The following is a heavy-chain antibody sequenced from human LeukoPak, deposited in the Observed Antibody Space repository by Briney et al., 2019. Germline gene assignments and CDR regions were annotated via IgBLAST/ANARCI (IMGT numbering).Heavy chain of an antibody. J-gene: IGHJ4*02. CDR2: IYYSGST. V-gene: IGHV4-31*03. CDR1: GXSISSGGYY. Sequence: SETLSLTCTVSGXSISSGGYYWSWIRQHPGTGLEWIGYIYYSGSTYYNPSLKSRVTISVDTSQTQFSLKLSSVTAADTAVYYCAREGVGATGSYSWGQGTPVTVSS. CDR3: AREGVGATGSYS. D-gene: IGHD1-26*01.